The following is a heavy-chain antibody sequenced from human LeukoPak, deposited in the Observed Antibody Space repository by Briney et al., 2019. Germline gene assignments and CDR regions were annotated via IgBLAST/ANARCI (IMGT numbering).Heavy chain of an antibody. Sequence: GGSLRLSCAASGFTFNSYAMSWVRQAPGKGREWVSAISGSGGSTYYADSVKGRFTISRDNSKNTLYLQMNSLRAEDTAVYYCAKDKSYYGSGTKFDPRGQGTLVTVSS. CDR3: AKDKSYYGSGTKFDP. CDR2: ISGSGGST. D-gene: IGHD3-10*01. J-gene: IGHJ5*02. CDR1: GFTFNSYA. V-gene: IGHV3-23*01.